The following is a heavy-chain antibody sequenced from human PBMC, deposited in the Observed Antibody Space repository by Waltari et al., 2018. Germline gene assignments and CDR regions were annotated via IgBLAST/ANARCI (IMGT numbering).Heavy chain of an antibody. CDR1: GLAFSSYG. Sequence: QVQLVESGGGVVQPGGSLRLSCAASGLAFSSYGMHWVRQAPGKGLEWVTFILYDGSNQYYADSVKGRFTISRDNSKTTLYLQMNSLRAEDTAVYYCAKSRKAVVATDYYYMDVWGKGTTVTVSS. D-gene: IGHD5-12*01. J-gene: IGHJ6*03. CDR2: ILYDGSNQ. V-gene: IGHV3-30*02. CDR3: AKSRKAVVATDYYYMDV.